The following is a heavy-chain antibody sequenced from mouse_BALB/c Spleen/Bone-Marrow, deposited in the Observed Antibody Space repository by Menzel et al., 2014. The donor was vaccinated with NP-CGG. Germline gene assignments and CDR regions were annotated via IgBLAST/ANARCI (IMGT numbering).Heavy chain of an antibody. CDR1: GFNIKDTY. J-gene: IGHJ3*01. D-gene: IGHD2-14*01. CDR2: IDPANGNT. V-gene: IGHV14-3*02. CDR3: AYYRYDEGGFAF. Sequence: EVQRVESGAELVKPGASVRLSCTASGFNIKDTYMHWVKQRPEQGLEWIVGIDPANGNTKYDPKFQGKATITADTSSNTAYLQVSSLTSDDTAVYYCAYYRYDEGGFAFWGQGTLVTVSA.